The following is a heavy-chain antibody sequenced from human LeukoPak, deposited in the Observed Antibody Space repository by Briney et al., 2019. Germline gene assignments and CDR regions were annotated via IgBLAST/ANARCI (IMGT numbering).Heavy chain of an antibody. CDR3: SRGYGYREYYYMDV. CDR2: IIPIFGTA. D-gene: IGHD5-18*01. Sequence: SVKVSCKASGGTFSSYAISWVRQAPGQGLEWMGGIIPIFGTANYAQKFQGRVTITTDESTSTAYMELSSLRTEHTAVYYCSRGYGYREYYYMDVWGKGTTVTVSS. V-gene: IGHV1-69*05. CDR1: GGTFSSYA. J-gene: IGHJ6*03.